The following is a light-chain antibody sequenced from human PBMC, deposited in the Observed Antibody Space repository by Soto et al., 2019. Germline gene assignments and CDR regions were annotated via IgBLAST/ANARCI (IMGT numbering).Light chain of an antibody. CDR3: QQYNNWYT. V-gene: IGKV3-15*01. CDR2: GAS. Sequence: EIVMTQSPATLSVSPGERATPSCRASQSVSSKLAWYQQKPGQAPRLLIYGASTRATGIPARFSGSGSGTEFTLTISSLQSEDFAVYYCQQYNNWYTFGQGTKLEIK. CDR1: QSVSSK. J-gene: IGKJ2*01.